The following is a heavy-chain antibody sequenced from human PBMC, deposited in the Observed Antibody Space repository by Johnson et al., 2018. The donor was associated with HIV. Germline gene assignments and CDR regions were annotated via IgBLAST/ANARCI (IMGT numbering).Heavy chain of an antibody. CDR1: GFTVSSNY. J-gene: IGHJ3*02. Sequence: VQLVESGGGLIQPGGSLRLSCAASGFTVSSNYMSWVRQAPGKGLEWVSLIYSGGSTYYADSVKGRFTISRDNSKNTLYLQMKSLRAEDTAVYYCARDRGSYGLDAFDIWGQGTLVTVSS. V-gene: IGHV3-53*01. D-gene: IGHD1-26*01. CDR2: IYSGGST. CDR3: ARDRGSYGLDAFDI.